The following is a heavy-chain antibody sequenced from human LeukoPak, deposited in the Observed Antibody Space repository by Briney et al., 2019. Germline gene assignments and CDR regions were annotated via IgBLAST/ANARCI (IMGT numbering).Heavy chain of an antibody. CDR2: ISYDGSNT. V-gene: IGHV3-30-3*01. D-gene: IGHD7-27*01. CDR1: GFTFNTYA. J-gene: IGHJ4*02. CDR3: ARDNNWGSAHY. Sequence: GGSLRLSCAAPGFTFNTYAMHWVRQAPGKGLEWVAVISYDGSNTYYADSVRGRFTISRDNSKNTLYLEMNSLRTEDTALYYCARDNNWGSAHYWGQGTLVTVSS.